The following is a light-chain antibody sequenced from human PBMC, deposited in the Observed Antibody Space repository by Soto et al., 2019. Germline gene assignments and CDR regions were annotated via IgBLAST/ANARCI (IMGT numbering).Light chain of an antibody. CDR3: HEDGSSRIT. CDR1: LRISGNY. V-gene: IGKV3-20*01. Sequence: ITMTLSPGTXSFLNLERASLASGASLRISGNYSDWYQVKPGQDXRXXXYGASSRDTGIQDRLSASGSAKEFTITIRRLEPEDFAVYYCHEDGSSRITFGDGPRLE. J-gene: IGKJ5*01. CDR2: GAS.